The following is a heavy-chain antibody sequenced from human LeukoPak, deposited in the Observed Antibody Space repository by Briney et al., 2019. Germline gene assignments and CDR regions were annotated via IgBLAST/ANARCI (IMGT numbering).Heavy chain of an antibody. D-gene: IGHD3-10*01. J-gene: IGHJ3*02. CDR3: AKEYYYGSGSYRRSFFDI. CDR2: ISYEGTDK. V-gene: IGHV3-30*18. Sequence: GGSLRLSCAASGFTFSSYGMHWVRQAPGRGLEWVAVISYEGTDKKYADSVKGRFTISRDSSKNTLYLQMNSLRAEDTAVYYCAKEYYYGSGSYRRSFFDIWGQGTMVTVSS. CDR1: GFTFSSYG.